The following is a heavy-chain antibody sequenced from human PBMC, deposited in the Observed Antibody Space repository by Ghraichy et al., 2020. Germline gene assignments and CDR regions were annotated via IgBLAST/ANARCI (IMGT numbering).Heavy chain of an antibody. CDR3: ARDIVGGWYRY. CDR2: IYYSGST. Sequence: SETLSLTCTVSGGSVSSGSYYWGWIRQPPGKGLEWIGYIYYSGSTNYNPSLKSRVTISVDTSKNQFSLKLSSVTAADTAVYYCARDIVGGWYRYWGQGTLVTVSS. J-gene: IGHJ4*02. D-gene: IGHD6-19*01. V-gene: IGHV4-61*01. CDR1: GGSVSSGSYY.